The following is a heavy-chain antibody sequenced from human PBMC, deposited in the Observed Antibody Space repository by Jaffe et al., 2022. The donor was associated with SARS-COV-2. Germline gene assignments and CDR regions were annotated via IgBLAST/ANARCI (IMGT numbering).Heavy chain of an antibody. J-gene: IGHJ4*02. D-gene: IGHD3-10*01. V-gene: IGHV4-38-2*02. CDR1: GYSISSDYY. CDR2: IYHSGGT. Sequence: QVQLQESGPGLVKSSETLSLTCTVSGYSISSDYYWGWVRQPPGKGLEWIGIIYHSGGTHYSPSLKTGIIISIDTSKNQFSLKLSSVTAADTAIYYCARALGSGTYFFDYWGQGTLVTVSS. CDR3: ARALGSGTYFFDY.